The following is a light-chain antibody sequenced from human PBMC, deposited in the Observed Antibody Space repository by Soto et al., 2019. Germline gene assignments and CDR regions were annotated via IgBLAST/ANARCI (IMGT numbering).Light chain of an antibody. CDR1: TSDIGGYNY. CDR3: SSHGGNSPYV. V-gene: IGLV2-8*01. Sequence: QSVLTQPPSASGSPGQSVAISCTGATSDIGGYNYVSWYQQHPGKAPKLIIHEVNKRPSGVPDRFSGSKSGNTASLTVSGRQAEDEADYYCSSHGGNSPYVFGTGTKVTVL. CDR2: EVN. J-gene: IGLJ1*01.